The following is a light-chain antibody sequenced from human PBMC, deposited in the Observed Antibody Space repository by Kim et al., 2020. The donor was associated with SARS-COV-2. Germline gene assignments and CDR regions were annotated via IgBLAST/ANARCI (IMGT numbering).Light chain of an antibody. Sequence: ASVGDRVTITCQASQDINSFINWYQQTPGRAPKRLMYDASNLETGVPSRFSGSGSGTHFTFTISSLQPEDIATYYCQQHDNLPITFGQGTRLEIK. J-gene: IGKJ5*01. CDR1: QDINSF. V-gene: IGKV1-33*01. CDR3: QQHDNLPIT. CDR2: DAS.